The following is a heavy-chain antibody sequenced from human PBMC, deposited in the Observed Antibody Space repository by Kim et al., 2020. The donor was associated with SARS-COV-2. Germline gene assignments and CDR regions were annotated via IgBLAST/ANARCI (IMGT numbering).Heavy chain of an antibody. CDR2: IYYSGST. D-gene: IGHD3-9*01. CDR3: ARALPELRYFDWLLGPGAFDI. J-gene: IGHJ3*02. CDR1: GGSISSSSYY. Sequence: SETLSLTCTVSGGSISSSSYYWGWIRQPPGKGLEWIGSIYYSGSTYYNPSLKSRVTISVDTSKNQFSLKLSSVTAADTAVYYCARALPELRYFDWLLGPGAFDIWGQGTMVTVS. V-gene: IGHV4-39*01.